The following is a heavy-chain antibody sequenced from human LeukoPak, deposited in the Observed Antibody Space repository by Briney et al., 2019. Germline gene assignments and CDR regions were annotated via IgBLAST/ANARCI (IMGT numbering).Heavy chain of an antibody. D-gene: IGHD1-1*01. CDR1: GYSISSGYY. Sequence: KPSETLSLTCAVSGYSISSGYYWGWIRQPPGKGLEWIGSIYHSGSTYYNPSLKSRVTISVDTSKNQFSLKLSSVTAADTAVYYCARERIGYYFDYWGQGTLVTVSS. V-gene: IGHV4-38-2*01. CDR3: ARERIGYYFDY. CDR2: IYHSGST. J-gene: IGHJ4*02.